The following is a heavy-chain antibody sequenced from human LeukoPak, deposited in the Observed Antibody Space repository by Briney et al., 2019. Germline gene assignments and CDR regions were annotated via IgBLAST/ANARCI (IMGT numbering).Heavy chain of an antibody. CDR3: AKDIRPYCGGDCYLRAFDI. CDR2: ISWNSGSI. V-gene: IGHV3-9*01. Sequence: AGGSLRLSCAASGFTFDDYAMHWVRQAPGKGLEWVSGISWNSGSIGYADSVKGRFTISRDNAKNSLYLQMNSLRAEDTALYYCAKDIRPYCGGDCYLRAFDIWGQGTMVTVSS. CDR1: GFTFDDYA. J-gene: IGHJ3*02. D-gene: IGHD2-21*01.